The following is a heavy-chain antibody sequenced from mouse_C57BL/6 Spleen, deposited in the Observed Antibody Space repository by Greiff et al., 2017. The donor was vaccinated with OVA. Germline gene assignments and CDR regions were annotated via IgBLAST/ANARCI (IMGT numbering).Heavy chain of an antibody. J-gene: IGHJ3*01. V-gene: IGHV1-55*01. Sequence: QVQLQQPGAELVKPGASVKMSCKASGYTFTSYWITWVKQRPGQGLEWIGDIYPGSGSTNYNEKFKSKATLTVDTSSSTAYMQLSSLTSEDSAVYYGARSGSYYDCEDWFAYWGQGTLVTVSA. D-gene: IGHD2-4*01. CDR1: GYTFTSYW. CDR2: IYPGSGST. CDR3: ARSGSYYDCEDWFAY.